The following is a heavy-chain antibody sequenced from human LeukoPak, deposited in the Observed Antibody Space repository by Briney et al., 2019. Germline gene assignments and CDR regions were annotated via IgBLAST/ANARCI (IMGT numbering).Heavy chain of an antibody. CDR2: IYSGGST. CDR1: GFTVSSNY. D-gene: IGHD6-13*01. CDR3: ARAGTGAAAGDYFDY. J-gene: IGHJ4*02. V-gene: IGHV3-66*01. Sequence: GGSPRLSCAASGFTVSSNYMSWVRQAPGKGLEWVSVIYSGGSTYYADSVKGRFTISRDNSKNTLYLQMNSLGAEDTAVYYCARAGTGAAAGDYFDYWGQGTLVTVSS.